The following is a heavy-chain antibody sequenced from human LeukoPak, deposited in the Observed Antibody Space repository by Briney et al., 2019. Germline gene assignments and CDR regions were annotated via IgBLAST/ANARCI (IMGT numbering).Heavy chain of an antibody. Sequence: GGSLRLSCAASGFTFSSYSMNWVRQGPGKGLEWVSYISSSSSTIYYADSVKGRFTISRDNAKNSLYLQMNSLRAEDTAVYYCARDHYGDKYYFDYWGQGTLVTVSS. CDR2: ISSSSSTI. CDR1: GFTFSSYS. CDR3: ARDHYGDKYYFDY. J-gene: IGHJ4*02. V-gene: IGHV3-48*01. D-gene: IGHD4-17*01.